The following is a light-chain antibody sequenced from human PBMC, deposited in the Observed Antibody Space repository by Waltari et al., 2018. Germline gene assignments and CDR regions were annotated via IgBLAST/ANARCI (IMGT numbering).Light chain of an antibody. V-gene: IGLV3-9*01. CDR2: RNN. Sequence: SYDLTQPLSVSVALGQTARLTCGGNNIGSKDVHWYQQRPGQAPVLVIYRNNNRPSGIPERFSASNSGNTATLTISRAQAGDEADFHCQVWDRSTALFGGGTKLTVL. CDR3: QVWDRSTAL. J-gene: IGLJ2*01. CDR1: NIGSKD.